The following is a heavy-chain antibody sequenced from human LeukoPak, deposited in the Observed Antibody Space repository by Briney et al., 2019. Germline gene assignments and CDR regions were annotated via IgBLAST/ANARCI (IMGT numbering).Heavy chain of an antibody. V-gene: IGHV4-30-2*01. CDR2: IYRGRT. CDR3: AREGEYGDSYY. J-gene: IGHJ4*02. D-gene: IGHD4-17*01. CDR1: GDSISGDAYY. Sequence: SETLSLTCVVSGDSISGDAYYWNWIRQAPGKGPEWIGNIYRGRTRFNPSLTSRVTISLDMSKTHVSLNLTSVTAADTAIYYCAREGEYGDSYYWGQGTLVIVSA.